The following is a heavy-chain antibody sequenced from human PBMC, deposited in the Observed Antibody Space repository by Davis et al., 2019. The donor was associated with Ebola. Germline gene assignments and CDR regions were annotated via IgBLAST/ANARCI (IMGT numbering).Heavy chain of an antibody. CDR1: GGSISSSNW. Sequence: MPSETLSLTCAVSGGSISSSNWWSWVRQPPGKGLEWIGYIYYSGSTNYNPSLKSRVTISVDTSKNQFSLKLSSVTAADTALYYCVFWLVPYFDYWGQGTLVTVSS. D-gene: IGHD6-19*01. J-gene: IGHJ4*02. CDR2: IYYSGST. V-gene: IGHV4-4*02. CDR3: VFWLVPYFDY.